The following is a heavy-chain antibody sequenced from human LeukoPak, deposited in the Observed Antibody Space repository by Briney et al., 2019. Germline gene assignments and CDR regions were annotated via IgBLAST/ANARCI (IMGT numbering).Heavy chain of an antibody. D-gene: IGHD1-26*01. CDR1: GGSISSSSYY. CDR3: AGYSGSHLGAGAEYFQH. V-gene: IGHV4-39*01. Sequence: SETLSLTCTVSGGSISSSSYYWGWIRQPPGKGLEWIGSIYYGGSTYYNPSLKSRVTISVDTSKNQFSLKLSSVTATDTAVYYCAGYSGSHLGAGAEYFQHWGQGTLVTVSS. CDR2: IYYGGST. J-gene: IGHJ1*01.